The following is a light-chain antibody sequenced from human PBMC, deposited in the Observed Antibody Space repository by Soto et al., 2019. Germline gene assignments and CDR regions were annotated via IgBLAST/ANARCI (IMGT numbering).Light chain of an antibody. J-gene: IGLJ1*01. CDR3: AAWDDSLNGYV. CDR2: SNN. CDR1: SSNIGSNA. Sequence: QSVLTQPPSASGSPGQRVTISCSGSSSNIGSNAVNWYQQLPGTAPTLLIYSNNERPSGVPDRFSGSKPGTSASLAISGLQSEDAADYYCAAWDDSLNGYVFGTGTKVTVL. V-gene: IGLV1-44*01.